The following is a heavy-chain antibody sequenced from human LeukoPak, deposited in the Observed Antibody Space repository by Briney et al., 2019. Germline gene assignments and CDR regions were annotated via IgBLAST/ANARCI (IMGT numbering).Heavy chain of an antibody. J-gene: IGHJ4*02. V-gene: IGHV3-9*01. Sequence: GRSLRLSCAGSGFIFNNYAMHWVRQPPGKGLEWVSGISWNSGSIDYADSVKGRFTISRDNAKNSLYLQMSSLRVEDTAFYFCAKEKRRHYTSGPNPDSLHWGQGALVTVSS. CDR3: AKEKRRHYTSGPNPDSLH. D-gene: IGHD6-19*01. CDR1: GFIFNNYA. CDR2: ISWNSGSI.